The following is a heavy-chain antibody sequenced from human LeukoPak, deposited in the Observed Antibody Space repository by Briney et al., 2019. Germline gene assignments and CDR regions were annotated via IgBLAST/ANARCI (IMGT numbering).Heavy chain of an antibody. J-gene: IGHJ4*02. CDR3: ARGSWEDTAMVRFEFDY. CDR2: INHSGST. V-gene: IGHV4-34*01. D-gene: IGHD5-18*01. CDR1: GGSFSGYY. Sequence: PSETLSLTCAVYGGSFSGYYWSWIRQPPGKGLEWIGEINHSGSTNYNPSLKSRVTISVDTSKNQFSLKLSSVTAADTAVYYCARGSWEDTAMVRFEFDYWGQGTLVTVSS.